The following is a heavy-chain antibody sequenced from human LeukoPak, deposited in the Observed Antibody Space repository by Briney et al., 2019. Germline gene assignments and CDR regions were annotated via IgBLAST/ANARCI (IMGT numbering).Heavy chain of an antibody. CDR1: GFTFSSYG. J-gene: IGHJ4*02. Sequence: GGSLRLSCAASGFTFSSYGMHWVRQAPGKGLEWVAFISYDGNNKYYADSVRGRFTISRDNSKNTLYLQMNSLRAEDTAVYYCAKDLLVTPDYWGQGTLVTVSS. D-gene: IGHD2-21*02. CDR2: ISYDGNNK. CDR3: AKDLLVTPDY. V-gene: IGHV3-30*18.